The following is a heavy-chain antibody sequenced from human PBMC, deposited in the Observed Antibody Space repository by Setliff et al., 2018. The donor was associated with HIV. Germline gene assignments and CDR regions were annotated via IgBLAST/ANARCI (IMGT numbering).Heavy chain of an antibody. CDR1: GGSISHYY. J-gene: IGHJ4*02. V-gene: IGHV4-59*01. CDR2: IFYSGST. Sequence: SETLSLTFTVSGGSISHYYWTWIRQPPGKGLEWIGYIFYSGSTDYNPSLKSRLTLSVDTPNNQFSLGLNSVPAADTAVYYFPRVGGVLTGTPHFDFWGQGILVTVS. CDR3: PRVGGVLTGTPHFDF. D-gene: IGHD3-16*01.